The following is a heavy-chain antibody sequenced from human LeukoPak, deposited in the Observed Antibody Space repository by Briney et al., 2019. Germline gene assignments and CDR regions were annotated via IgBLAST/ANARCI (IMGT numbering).Heavy chain of an antibody. V-gene: IGHV3-48*01. CDR3: TREKEGYNFGLDYYYYYMDV. J-gene: IGHJ6*03. D-gene: IGHD5-18*01. CDR1: GFTFSSYS. Sequence: GGSLRLSCAASGFTFSSYSMNWVRQAPGKGLEWVSYISSSSSTIYYADSVKGRFTISRDNAKNSLYLQMNSLETEDTAVYYCTREKEGYNFGLDYYYYYMDVWGKGTTVTVSS. CDR2: ISSSSSTI.